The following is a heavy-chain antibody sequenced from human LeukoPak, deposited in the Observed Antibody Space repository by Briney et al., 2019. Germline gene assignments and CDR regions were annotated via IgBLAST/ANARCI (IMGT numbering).Heavy chain of an antibody. J-gene: IGHJ3*02. Sequence: GGSLRLSCAASGFTFSSYSMNWVRQAPGKGLEWVSYISSSSSTIYYADSVKGRFTISRDNAKNSLYLQMNSLKTEDTAVYYCTTPASFPWLRPHDAFDIWGQGTMVTVSS. D-gene: IGHD5-12*01. CDR1: GFTFSSYS. CDR3: TTPASFPWLRPHDAFDI. CDR2: ISSSSSTI. V-gene: IGHV3-48*01.